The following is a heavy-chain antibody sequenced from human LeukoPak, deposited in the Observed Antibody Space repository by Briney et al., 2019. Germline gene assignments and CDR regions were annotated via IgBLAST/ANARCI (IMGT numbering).Heavy chain of an antibody. V-gene: IGHV3-7*01. CDR3: ARNLYIVEVPAAGVFDS. CDR1: GFILSRYW. CDR2: IKRDGSET. J-gene: IGHJ4*02. D-gene: IGHD2-2*01. Sequence: PGGSLRLSCEASGFILSRYWMTWVRQAPGKGLEWVANIKRDGSETFYVDSVKGRFTISRDNAKNSLYLQMSSLRAEDTAVYYCARNLYIVEVPAAGVFDSWGQGVLVTVSS.